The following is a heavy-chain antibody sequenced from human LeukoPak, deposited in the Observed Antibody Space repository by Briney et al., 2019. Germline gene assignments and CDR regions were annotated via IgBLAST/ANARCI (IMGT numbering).Heavy chain of an antibody. CDR2: ISAYNGNT. D-gene: IGHD6-19*01. CDR3: ARGRSQQWLGGGLIFVY. Sequence: ASVKVSCKASGYTFTSYGISWVRQAPGQGLEWMGWISAYNGNTNYAQKLQGRVTMTTDTSTSTAYMELRSLRSEDTAVYYCARGRSQQWLGGGLIFVYWGQGTLVTVSS. V-gene: IGHV1-18*01. CDR1: GYTFTSYG. J-gene: IGHJ4*02.